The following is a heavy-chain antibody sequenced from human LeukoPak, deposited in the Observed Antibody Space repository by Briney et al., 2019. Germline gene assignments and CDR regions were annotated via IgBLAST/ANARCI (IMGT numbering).Heavy chain of an antibody. Sequence: SETLSLTCAVSGYSISSGYYWGWIRQPPGKGLEWIGSTYHSGSTYYNPSLKSRVTISVDTSKNQFSLKLSSVTAADTAVYYCASATCSGGSCNAFDIWGQGTMVTVSS. CDR3: ASATCSGGSCNAFDI. CDR2: TYHSGST. D-gene: IGHD2-15*01. J-gene: IGHJ3*02. CDR1: GYSISSGYY. V-gene: IGHV4-38-2*01.